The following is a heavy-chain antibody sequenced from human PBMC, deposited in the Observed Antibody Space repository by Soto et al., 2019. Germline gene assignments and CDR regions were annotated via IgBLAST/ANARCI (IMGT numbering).Heavy chain of an antibody. J-gene: IGHJ4*02. V-gene: IGHV3-74*01. CDR3: VKVLARGVGVPRFYFDS. Sequence: DVQLVESGGGLVQPGGSLRLSCAASGFTFSNSWMHWVRQVSGKGLEWVSRINADGTATSYADSVKGRSTISRDNAKNTLYLHVNSLRADDTAVYYCVKVLARGVGVPRFYFDSWGQGALVTVSS. D-gene: IGHD2-2*01. CDR1: GFTFSNSW. CDR2: INADGTAT.